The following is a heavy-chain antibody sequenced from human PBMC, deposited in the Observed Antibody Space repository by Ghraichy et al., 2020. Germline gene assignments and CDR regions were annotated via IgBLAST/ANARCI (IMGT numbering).Heavy chain of an antibody. CDR2: ISYDATSE. CDR3: FRGAYCSTSSCPVPYYGRDV. D-gene: IGHD2-2*01. CDR1: GFTFSNYA. J-gene: IGHJ6*02. V-gene: IGHV3-30*03. Sequence: GESLNISCATSGFTFSNYAMHWVRQAPGKGLEWVAVISYDATSEYFDATKTYYADSVKGRFTISRDNSKKTLYLQMNSLRAEDAAVDYCFRGAYCSTSSCPVPYYGRDVWGQGTTVTVSS.